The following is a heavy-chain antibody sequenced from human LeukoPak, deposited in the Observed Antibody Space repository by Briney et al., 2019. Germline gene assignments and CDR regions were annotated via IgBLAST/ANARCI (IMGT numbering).Heavy chain of an antibody. CDR1: GNTFTTYD. CDR2: MNPNSGNT. J-gene: IGHJ6*03. Sequence: ASVKVSCKAYGNTFTTYDINWVRQATGQGLEWMGWMNPNSGNTGYAQKFQGRVTITRDTSISTVYMELSSLRYEDTAVYYCARGIRRDRGIYHSYYMDVWGKGTTVTVSS. V-gene: IGHV1-8*03. D-gene: IGHD3-10*01. CDR3: ARGIRRDRGIYHSYYMDV.